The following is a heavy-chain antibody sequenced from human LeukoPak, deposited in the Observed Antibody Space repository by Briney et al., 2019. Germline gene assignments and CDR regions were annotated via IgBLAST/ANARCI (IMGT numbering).Heavy chain of an antibody. CDR2: ISWNSGSI. CDR3: AKQGGDSSSWYYFDY. CDR1: GFTFDDYA. J-gene: IGHJ4*02. D-gene: IGHD6-13*01. Sequence: GRSLRLSCAASGFTFDDYAMHWVRQAPGKGLEWVSGISWNSGSIGYADSVKGRFTTSRDNAKNSLYLQMNSLRAEDMALYYCAKQGGDSSSWYYFDYWGQGTLVTVSS. V-gene: IGHV3-9*03.